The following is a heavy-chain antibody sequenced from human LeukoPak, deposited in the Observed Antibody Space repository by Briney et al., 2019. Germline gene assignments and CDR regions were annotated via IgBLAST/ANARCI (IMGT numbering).Heavy chain of an antibody. CDR2: ISGSGGST. CDR1: GFTFSSYA. V-gene: IGHV3-23*01. Sequence: PGGSLRLSCAASGFTFSSYAMSWVRQAPGKGLEWVSAISGSGGSTYYADSVKGRFTISRDNSKNTLYLQMNSLRAEDTAVYYCXXXXXXXXXXDYFDYWGXGTLVTX. J-gene: IGHJ4*02. CDR3: XXXXXXXXXXDYFDY.